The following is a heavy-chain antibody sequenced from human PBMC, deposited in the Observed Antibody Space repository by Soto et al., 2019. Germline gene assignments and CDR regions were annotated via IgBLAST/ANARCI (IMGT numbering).Heavy chain of an antibody. V-gene: IGHV4-39*01. D-gene: IGHD3-10*01. J-gene: IGHJ5*02. CDR3: ARRRSGYGSGSNWFDP. CDR2: IYYSGST. CDR1: GGSISSSSYY. Sequence: QLQLQESGPGLVKPSETLSLTCTVSGGSISSSSYYWGWIRQPPGKGLEWIGSIYYSGSTYYNPSLKSRVTISVDTSKNQFSLKLSSVTAADTAVYYCARRRSGYGSGSNWFDPWGQGTLVTVSS.